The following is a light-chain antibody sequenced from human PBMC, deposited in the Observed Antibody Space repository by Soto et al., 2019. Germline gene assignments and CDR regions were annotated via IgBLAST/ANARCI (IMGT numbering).Light chain of an antibody. CDR2: GTS. Sequence: EIVMAQSPDTLSVSPGESATLSCRASRSVGSHLAWSQQKPGQAPRLLILGTSIRATGVPARFRGSGSGTDFTLTISSLEPEDFAVYYCQHRNNRPFSFGPGTKVDIK. CDR1: RSVGSH. J-gene: IGKJ3*01. V-gene: IGKV3-15*01. CDR3: QHRNNRPFS.